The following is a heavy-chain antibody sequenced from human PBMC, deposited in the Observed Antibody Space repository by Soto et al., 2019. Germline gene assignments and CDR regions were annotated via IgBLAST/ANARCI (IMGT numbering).Heavy chain of an antibody. V-gene: IGHV3-30-3*01. D-gene: IGHD2-21*02. J-gene: IGHJ2*01. CDR1: GITFSSFS. CDR2: ISYDGTTK. CDR3: AGEPCGDCFGSYFDH. Sequence: QVHLVESGGDVVQPGRSLRLSCTASGITFSSFSVHWVRQSPGKGLDWVAAISYDGTTKFYADSVRGRFSISRDNSKNSLYLQMNSLSGVDLAVYYCAGEPCGDCFGSYFDHWGHGTLVTVSS.